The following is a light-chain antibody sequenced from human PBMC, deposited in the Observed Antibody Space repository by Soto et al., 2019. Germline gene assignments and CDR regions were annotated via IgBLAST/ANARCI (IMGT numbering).Light chain of an antibody. J-gene: IGKJ4*01. CDR1: QSIPSGY. V-gene: IGKV3-20*01. CDR3: QQFSSYPLP. Sequence: IGLPQSPGPLSLSPVARATLSWRASQSIPSGYLAWYQQKPGQAPRLLIYDASSRATGIPDRFSGGGSGTDFTLTISRLEPEDFAVYYCQQFSSYPLPFGGGTKVDVK. CDR2: DAS.